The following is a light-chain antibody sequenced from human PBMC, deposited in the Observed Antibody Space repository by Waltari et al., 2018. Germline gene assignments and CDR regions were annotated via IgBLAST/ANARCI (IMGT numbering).Light chain of an antibody. Sequence: IVLTQSPATLSLSPGERATLSCRASQSISTYLAWYQQKPGQAPRLLISDASYRATGIPARFSGSGSGTDFTLTISSLEPEDFAVYYCQQRSDLPPTTFGQGTKVEI. CDR3: QQRSDLPPTT. V-gene: IGKV3-11*01. CDR1: QSISTY. CDR2: DAS. J-gene: IGKJ1*01.